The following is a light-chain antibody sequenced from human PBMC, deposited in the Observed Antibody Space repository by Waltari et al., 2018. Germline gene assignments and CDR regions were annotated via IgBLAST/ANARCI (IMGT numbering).Light chain of an antibody. J-gene: IGLJ3*02. CDR2: KVI. CDR1: SSDVGGYNY. CDR3: SSYAGSNNWV. Sequence: QSALTQPPSASGSPGQSVTISCTGTSSDVGGYNYVSWYQQHPGKAPKLMLYKVIKRPPGVPDRFSGSKSGNPASLTVSGLQAEDEADYYCSSYAGSNNWVFGGGTKLTVL. V-gene: IGLV2-8*01.